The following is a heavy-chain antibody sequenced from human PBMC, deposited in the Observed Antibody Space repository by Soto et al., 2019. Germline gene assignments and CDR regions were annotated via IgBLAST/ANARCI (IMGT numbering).Heavy chain of an antibody. CDR3: AHRRGYYDSSGYYWEPGFDY. J-gene: IGHJ4*02. CDR1: GFSLSTSGVG. V-gene: IGHV2-5*02. Sequence: QITLKESGPTLVKPTQTLTLTCTFSGFSLSTSGVGVGWIRQPPGKALEWLALIYWDDDKRYSPSLKSRLTITKDTSKNQVVLTMTNMDPVDTATYYCAHRRGYYDSSGYYWEPGFDYWGQGTLVTVSS. D-gene: IGHD3-22*01. CDR2: IYWDDDK.